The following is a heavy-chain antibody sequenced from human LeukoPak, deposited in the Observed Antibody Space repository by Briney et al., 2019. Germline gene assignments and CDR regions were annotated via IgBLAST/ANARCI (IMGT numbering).Heavy chain of an antibody. D-gene: IGHD3-10*01. J-gene: IGHJ4*02. CDR3: ARHRSNPLYYYGSGSRGHDY. CDR2: INHSGST. V-gene: IGHV4-34*01. Sequence: SETLSLTCAVYGGSFSGYYWSWIRQPPGKGLEWIGEINHSGSTNYNPSLKSRVTISVDTSKNQFSLKLSSVTAADTAVYYCARHRSNPLYYYGSGSRGHDYWGQGTLVTVSS. CDR1: GGSFSGYY.